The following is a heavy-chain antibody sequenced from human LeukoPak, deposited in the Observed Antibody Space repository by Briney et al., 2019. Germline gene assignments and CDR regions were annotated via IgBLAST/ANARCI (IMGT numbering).Heavy chain of an antibody. Sequence: ASVKVSCKASGHTFINYAIHWVRQGPGQRLEWVGWINVGNGDTKYSQRFQGRVTVTRDTSASTAYMELSRLRSEDTAVYYCATSEEGRWGQGTLVTVSS. CDR3: ATSEEGR. V-gene: IGHV1-3*01. J-gene: IGHJ4*02. CDR1: GHTFINYA. CDR2: INVGNGDT. D-gene: IGHD2-15*01.